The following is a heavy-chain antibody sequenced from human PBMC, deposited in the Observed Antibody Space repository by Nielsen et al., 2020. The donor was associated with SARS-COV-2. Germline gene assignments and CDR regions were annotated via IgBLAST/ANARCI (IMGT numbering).Heavy chain of an antibody. Sequence: SETLSLTCAVSGGSISSGGYSWSWIRQPPGKGLEWIGYIYYSGSTYYNPSLKSRVTISVDTSKNQFSLKLSSATAADTAVYYCARGSMVRGVIIFSWFDPWGQGTLVTVSS. V-gene: IGHV4-30-4*07. J-gene: IGHJ5*02. CDR3: ARGSMVRGVIIFSWFDP. CDR2: IYYSGST. D-gene: IGHD3-10*01. CDR1: GGSISSGGYS.